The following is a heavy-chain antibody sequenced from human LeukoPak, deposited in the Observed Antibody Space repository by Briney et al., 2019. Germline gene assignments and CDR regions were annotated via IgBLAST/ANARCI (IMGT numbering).Heavy chain of an antibody. Sequence: SETLSLTCTVSGGSISRGGYYWSWIRQHPGKGLEWIGYIYYSGSTYYNPSLKSRVTISVDTSKNQFSLKLSSVTAADTAVYFFEQDTEYDIFDYWGQGTLVTVSS. D-gene: IGHD3-9*01. J-gene: IGHJ4*02. CDR2: IYYSGST. V-gene: IGHV4-31*03. CDR3: EQDTEYDIFDY. CDR1: GGSISRGGYY.